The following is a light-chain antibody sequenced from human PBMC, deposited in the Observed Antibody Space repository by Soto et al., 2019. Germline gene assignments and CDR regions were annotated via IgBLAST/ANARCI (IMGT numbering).Light chain of an antibody. CDR3: ASWDASLNGYV. Sequence: QSVLTQPPSASGTPGQRVTISCSGGSSNIGTNAVNWYQQLPGTAPKLLIYNNNQRPSGVPERFSGSKSGTSASLAISGLQSEDEADYYCASWDASLNGYVFGAGPKVTVI. J-gene: IGLJ1*01. V-gene: IGLV1-44*01. CDR1: SSNIGTNA. CDR2: NNN.